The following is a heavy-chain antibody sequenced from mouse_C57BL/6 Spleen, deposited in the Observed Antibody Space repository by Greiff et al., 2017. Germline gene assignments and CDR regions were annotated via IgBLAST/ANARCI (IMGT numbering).Heavy chain of an antibody. V-gene: IGHV3-6*01. Sequence: EVKLMESGPGLVKPSQSLSLTCSVTGYSITSGYYWNWIRQFPGNKLEWMGYISYDGSNNYNPSLKNRISITRDTSKNQFFLKLNSVTTEDTATYYCAREDGYQYYFDYWGQGTTLTVSS. CDR1: GYSITSGYY. D-gene: IGHD2-3*01. CDR3: AREDGYQYYFDY. J-gene: IGHJ2*01. CDR2: ISYDGSN.